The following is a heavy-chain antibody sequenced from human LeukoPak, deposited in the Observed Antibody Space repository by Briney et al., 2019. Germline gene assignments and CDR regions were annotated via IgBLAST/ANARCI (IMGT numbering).Heavy chain of an antibody. CDR2: ISGSGAGT. D-gene: IGHD2-2*01. V-gene: IGHV3-23*01. CDR3: ATRTLYCSTSRCYLDY. CDR1: GFTFSNYA. J-gene: IGHJ4*02. Sequence: GGSLRLSCAASGFTFSNYAMSWVRQAPGKGLEGVSSISGSGAGTYYAASVNGRFTISRHNSKNPLYLQMTRLRPADTALYYCATRTLYCSTSRCYLDYWGRGPLVTVSS.